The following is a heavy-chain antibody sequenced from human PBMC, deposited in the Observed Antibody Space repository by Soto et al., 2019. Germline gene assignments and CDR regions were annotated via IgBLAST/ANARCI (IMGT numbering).Heavy chain of an antibody. CDR3: ARVDGSGSNPYYYYGMDV. Sequence: SETLSLTCTVSGGSISSGGYYWSWIRQHPGKGLEWIGYIYYSGSTYYNPSLKSRVTISVDTSKNQFSLKLSSVTAADTAVYYCARVDGSGSNPYYYYGMDVWGQGTTVTVS. V-gene: IGHV4-31*03. CDR2: IYYSGST. CDR1: GGSISSGGYY. D-gene: IGHD3-10*01. J-gene: IGHJ6*02.